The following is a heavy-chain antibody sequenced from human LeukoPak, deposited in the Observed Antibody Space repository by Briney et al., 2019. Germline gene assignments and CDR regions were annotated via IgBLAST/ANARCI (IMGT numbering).Heavy chain of an antibody. Sequence: SVKVSCKASGGTFSSYAISWVGQAPGQGLEWMGGIIPIFGTANYAQKFQGRVTITTDESTSAAYMELSSLRSEDTAVYYCARDNYAGANWFDPWGQGTLVTVSS. CDR2: IIPIFGTA. CDR1: GGTFSSYA. V-gene: IGHV1-69*05. CDR3: ARDNYAGANWFDP. D-gene: IGHD1-7*01. J-gene: IGHJ5*02.